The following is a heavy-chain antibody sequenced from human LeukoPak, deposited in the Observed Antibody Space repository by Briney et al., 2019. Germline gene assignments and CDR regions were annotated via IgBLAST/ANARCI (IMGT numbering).Heavy chain of an antibody. CDR3: ARNIAGIAAAGIDY. Sequence: PSETLSLTCTVSGASITSYYWSWIRQPPGKGLEWIGYIYYSGSTNYNPSLKSRVTISADTSKNQVSLKLSSVTAADTAVYYCARNIAGIAAAGIDYWGQGTLVTVSS. CDR2: IYYSGST. D-gene: IGHD6-13*01. J-gene: IGHJ4*02. CDR1: GASITSYY. V-gene: IGHV4-59*01.